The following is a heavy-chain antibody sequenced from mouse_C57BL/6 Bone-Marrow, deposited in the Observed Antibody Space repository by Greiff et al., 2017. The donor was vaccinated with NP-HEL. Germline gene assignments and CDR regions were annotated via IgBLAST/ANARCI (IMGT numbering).Heavy chain of an antibody. V-gene: IGHV3-6*01. CDR1: GYSITSGYY. J-gene: IGHJ2*01. Sequence: EVKLMESGPGLVKPSQSLSLTCSVTGYSITSGYYWNWIRRFPGNKLEWVGSISYDGSNNYSPSLKNRISITRDTSKNQFFLMFNSVTAEVTATYYFARAYGNYLDYWGQGTTLTVSS. CDR2: ISYDGSN. D-gene: IGHD2-10*02. CDR3: ARAYGNYLDY.